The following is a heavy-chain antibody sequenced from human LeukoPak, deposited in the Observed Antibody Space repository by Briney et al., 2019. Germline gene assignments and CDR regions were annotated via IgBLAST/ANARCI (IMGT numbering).Heavy chain of an antibody. D-gene: IGHD3-16*01. V-gene: IGHV3-23*01. Sequence: GGSLRLSCAASGFTFSSYAVSWVRQAPGKGLEWVSAISGSGGSTYYADSVKGRFTISRDNPMNTLYLQMNGLRPDDTAVYYCARSLIPGRWYFDLWGRGTLVTVSS. J-gene: IGHJ2*01. CDR3: ARSLIPGRWYFDL. CDR2: ISGSGGST. CDR1: GFTFSSYA.